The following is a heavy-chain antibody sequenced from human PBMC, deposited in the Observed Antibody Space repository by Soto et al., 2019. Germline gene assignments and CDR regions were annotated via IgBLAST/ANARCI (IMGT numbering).Heavy chain of an antibody. CDR3: ARDDYKDGGNNWFDP. CDR2: LYTKERT. D-gene: IGHD3-16*01. J-gene: IGHJ5*02. V-gene: IGHV4-4*07. CDR1: GGSITNYY. Sequence: QVQLQQSGPGLVKASETLSLTCTVSGGSITNYYWSWIRQPAGKGLEWIGRLYTKERTNYNLSFKSRGTMSVDTSKNQFSMKLNAVTAADTAVYYCARDDYKDGGNNWFDPWGQGHLVTVSS.